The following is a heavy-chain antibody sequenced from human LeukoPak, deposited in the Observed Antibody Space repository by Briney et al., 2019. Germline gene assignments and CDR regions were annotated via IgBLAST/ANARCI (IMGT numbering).Heavy chain of an antibody. CDR1: GYSFTSYW. D-gene: IGHD3-22*01. CDR2: IYPGDSDT. Sequence: GESLKISCKGSGYSFTSYWIGWVRRMPGKGLEWMGIIYPGDSDTRYSPSFQGQVTISADKSISTAYLQWSSLKASDTAMYYCARRFGSVVVNDDAFDIWGQGTMVTVSS. J-gene: IGHJ3*02. V-gene: IGHV5-51*01. CDR3: ARRFGSVVVNDDAFDI.